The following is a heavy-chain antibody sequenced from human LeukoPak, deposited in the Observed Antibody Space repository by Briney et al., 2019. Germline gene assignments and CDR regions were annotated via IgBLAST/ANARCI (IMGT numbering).Heavy chain of an antibody. Sequence: SETLSLTCTVSGGSISNVYCCWGWIRQPPGKGLEWIGTTYYSGTAYYNPSLKSRVTISVDTSKNQFSLNLGSVTAADTAVYYCARRGGGYSIWGYFDYWGQGALVTASS. CDR3: ARRGGGYSIWGYFDY. CDR1: GGSISNVYCC. CDR2: TYYSGTA. D-gene: IGHD5-12*01. J-gene: IGHJ4*02. V-gene: IGHV4-39*01.